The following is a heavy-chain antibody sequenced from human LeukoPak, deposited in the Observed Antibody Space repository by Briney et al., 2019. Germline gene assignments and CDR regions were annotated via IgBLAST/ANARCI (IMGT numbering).Heavy chain of an antibody. CDR1: GFTFSNYA. J-gene: IGHJ5*02. CDR3: AKGPYCSGGSCYMGHWFDP. CDR2: ISGSGGST. D-gene: IGHD2-15*01. Sequence: PGGSLRLSCAASGFTFSNYAMSWVRQAPGKGLEWVSAISGSGGSTYYADSVKGRFTISRDNSKNTLYLQMNSLRAEDTAVYYCAKGPYCSGGSCYMGHWFDPWGQGAWSPSPQ. V-gene: IGHV3-23*01.